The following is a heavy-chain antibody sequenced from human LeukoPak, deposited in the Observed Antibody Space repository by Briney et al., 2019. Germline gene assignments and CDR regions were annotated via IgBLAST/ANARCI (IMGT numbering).Heavy chain of an antibody. Sequence: GASVKVSCKASGYTFTSYDMHWVRQAPGQGLEWMGIINPSGGSTSYAQKFQGRVTMTRDMSTSTVYMELSSLRSEDTAVYYCARVRERRGELLSFAYWGQGTLVTVSS. D-gene: IGHD1-26*01. CDR2: INPSGGST. CDR3: ARVRERRGELLSFAY. V-gene: IGHV1-46*01. J-gene: IGHJ4*02. CDR1: GYTFTSYD.